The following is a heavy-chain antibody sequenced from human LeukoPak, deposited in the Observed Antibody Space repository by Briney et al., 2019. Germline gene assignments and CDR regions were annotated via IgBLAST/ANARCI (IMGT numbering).Heavy chain of an antibody. CDR1: GFTFSDYY. J-gene: IGHJ3*01. Sequence: PGGSLRLSCAASGFTFSDYYMNWIRQAPGKGLEWVSYISGSGSPIYYADSVKGRFTFSRDNAKNSLYLQMNSLRAEDTAVYYCARIRSEAFDLWGQGTMVTVSS. CDR2: ISGSGSPI. CDR3: ARIRSEAFDL. V-gene: IGHV3-11*04.